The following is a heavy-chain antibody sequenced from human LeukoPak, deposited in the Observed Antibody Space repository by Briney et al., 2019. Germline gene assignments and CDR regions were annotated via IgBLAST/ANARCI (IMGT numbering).Heavy chain of an antibody. Sequence: GGSLRLSCAASGFTFSSYEMNWVRQAPGKGLEWVSYISTRSGTIYYTDSVKGRFTISRDNAKNSLYLQMNSLKDEDTAVYYCARDRGGYEFFEYWGQGTLVTVSS. CDR2: ISTRSGTI. D-gene: IGHD5-12*01. CDR1: GFTFSSYE. CDR3: ARDRGGYEFFEY. V-gene: IGHV3-48*02. J-gene: IGHJ4*02.